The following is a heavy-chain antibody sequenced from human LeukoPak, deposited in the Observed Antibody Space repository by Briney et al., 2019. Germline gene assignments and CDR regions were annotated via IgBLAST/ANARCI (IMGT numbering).Heavy chain of an antibody. Sequence: SETLSLTSTVSGGSINIYYWNWIRQPPGKGLEWIGYIYYSGSTNYNPSLKSRVTISVDTSKNQFSLKLTSVTAADTAVYYCARAGSNWYFDYWGQGTLVTVSS. D-gene: IGHD6-13*01. CDR3: ARAGSNWYFDY. CDR2: IYYSGST. J-gene: IGHJ4*02. V-gene: IGHV4-59*01. CDR1: GGSINIYY.